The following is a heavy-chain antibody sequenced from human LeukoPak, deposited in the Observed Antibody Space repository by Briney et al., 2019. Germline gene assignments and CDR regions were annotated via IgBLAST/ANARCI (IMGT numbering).Heavy chain of an antibody. CDR1: GFTFSSYS. V-gene: IGHV3-23*01. J-gene: IGHJ4*02. Sequence: GGSLRLSCAASGFTFSSYSMDWVRQAPGKGLEWVSTISSRGDSTYVADSVKGRFTISRDNSKNSLYLQMNTVRAEDTAVYYCVKGPRPDITVAHTVENWGQGTLVTVSS. CDR2: ISSRGDST. D-gene: IGHD6-19*01. CDR3: VKGPRPDITVAHTVEN.